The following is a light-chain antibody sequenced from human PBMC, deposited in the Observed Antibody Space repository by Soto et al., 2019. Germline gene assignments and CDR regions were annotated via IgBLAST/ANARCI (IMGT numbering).Light chain of an antibody. CDR2: DAS. CDR1: QTVSSY. J-gene: IGKJ5*01. Sequence: ILLTQSPATLSLSPGERAALSCRASQTVSSYLLWYQQKPGQAPRLLIYDASNRASGTPARFSGSGSETDFTLTISSLEPEDFAVYYCQHRMNWPLTFGQGTRLEIK. V-gene: IGKV3-11*01. CDR3: QHRMNWPLT.